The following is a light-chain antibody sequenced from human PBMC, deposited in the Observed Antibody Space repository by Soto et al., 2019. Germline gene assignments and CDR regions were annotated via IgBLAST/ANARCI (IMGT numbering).Light chain of an antibody. CDR3: QQYISYPWT. CDR1: QTIYNS. CDR2: GAS. J-gene: IGKJ1*01. V-gene: IGKV1-5*01. Sequence: DIQMTQSPSTLSASVGDRVTITCRASQTIYNSLAWYQQTPGKAPNLLIYGASSLESGVPSRFGGIGSGTEFTLTISSLQPDDFATYYCQQYISYPWTFGQGTKVEIK.